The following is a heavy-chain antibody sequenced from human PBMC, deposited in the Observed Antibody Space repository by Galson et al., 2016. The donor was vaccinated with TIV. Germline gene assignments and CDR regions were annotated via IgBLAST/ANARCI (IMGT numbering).Heavy chain of an antibody. D-gene: IGHD5-12*01. V-gene: IGHV3-33*01. CDR2: IWYEGNNR. CDR1: GFTFSRYG. J-gene: IGHJ5*02. CDR3: ARMFGLDSGYDA. Sequence: SLRLSCATSGFTFSRYGMHWVRQAPGKGLEWVAVIWYEGNNRDYADSVKGRFTISRDNSKNTLYLHMNSLRVEDTGVYYCARMFGLDSGYDAWGQGTLVTVSS.